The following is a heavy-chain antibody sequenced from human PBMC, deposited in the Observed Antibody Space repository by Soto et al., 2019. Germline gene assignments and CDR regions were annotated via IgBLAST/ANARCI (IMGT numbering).Heavy chain of an antibody. D-gene: IGHD2-15*01. Sequence: ASVKVSCKASGYTFTSYGISWVRQAPGQGLEWMGWISAYNGNTNYAQKLQGRVTMTRNTSISTAYMELSSLRSEDTAVYYCLLGYCSGGSCSLTHPLDYWRQGTLVTVSS. CDR1: GYTFTSYG. CDR3: LLGYCSGGSCSLTHPLDY. J-gene: IGHJ4*02. V-gene: IGHV1-18*01. CDR2: ISAYNGNT.